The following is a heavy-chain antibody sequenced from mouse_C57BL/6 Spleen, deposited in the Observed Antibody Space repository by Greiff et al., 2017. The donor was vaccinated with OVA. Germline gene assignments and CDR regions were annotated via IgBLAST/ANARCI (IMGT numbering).Heavy chain of an antibody. CDR1: GYTFTSYW. CDR2: INPSNGGT. CDR3: ARWGGGYYPFAY. D-gene: IGHD2-3*01. J-gene: IGHJ3*01. V-gene: IGHV1-53*01. Sequence: VQLQQSGTELVKPGASVKLSCKASGYTFTSYWMHWVKQRPGQGLEWIGNINPSNGGTNYNEKFKSKATLTVDKSASTAYMQLSSLTSEDSAVYYCARWGGGYYPFAYWGQGTLVTVSA.